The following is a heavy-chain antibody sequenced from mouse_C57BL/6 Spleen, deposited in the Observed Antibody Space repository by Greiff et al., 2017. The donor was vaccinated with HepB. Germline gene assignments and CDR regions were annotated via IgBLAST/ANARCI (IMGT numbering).Heavy chain of an antibody. CDR2: IRSKSNNYAT. CDR1: GFSFNTYA. D-gene: IGHD3-2*02. Sequence: EVQGVESGGGLVQPKGSLKLSCAASGFSFNTYAMNWVRQAPGKGLEWVARIRSKSNNYATYYADSVKDRFTISRDDSESMLYLQMNNLKTEDTAMYYCVGQSSGFYYAMDYWGQGTSVTVSS. J-gene: IGHJ4*01. CDR3: VGQSSGFYYAMDY. V-gene: IGHV10-1*01.